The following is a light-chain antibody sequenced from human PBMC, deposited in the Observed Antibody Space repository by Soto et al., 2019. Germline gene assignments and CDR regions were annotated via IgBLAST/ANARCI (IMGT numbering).Light chain of an antibody. CDR3: MQTLQTWT. V-gene: IGKV2-28*01. Sequence: DVVMTESPLSLPFTPGELSSISCRSSQSLLHSNGHIYLDWYLQKPGQSPQLLIYLGSNRASGVPDRFSGSGSGTDFTLKISRVEAEDVGVYYCMQTLQTWTFGQGTKVDI. J-gene: IGKJ1*01. CDR1: QSLLHSNGHIY. CDR2: LGS.